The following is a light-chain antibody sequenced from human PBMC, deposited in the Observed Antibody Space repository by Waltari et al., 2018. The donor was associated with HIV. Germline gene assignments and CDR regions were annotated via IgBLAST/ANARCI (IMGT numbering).Light chain of an antibody. J-gene: IGKJ1*01. CDR1: QNLASNY. V-gene: IGKV3-20*01. CDR3: QQYGTSAWT. CDR2: GAS. Sequence: VLTQSPDTLSLSPGERATLSCRASQNLASNYLTWYQQKPGQAPRPLIFGASNRATGIPDRFSGSGSGTDFTLTISRLEAEDFAVYYCQQYGTSAWTFGQGTQVEIK.